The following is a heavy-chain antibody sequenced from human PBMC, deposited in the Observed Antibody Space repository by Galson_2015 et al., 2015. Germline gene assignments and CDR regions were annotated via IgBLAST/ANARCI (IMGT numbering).Heavy chain of an antibody. D-gene: IGHD3-16*01. CDR2: IYWNDGK. CDR3: AHSTSGYDYVWGSTFDY. CDR1: GFLLSTSGVG. J-gene: IGHJ4*02. V-gene: IGHV2-5*01. Sequence: PALVKPTQTLTLTCTFSGFLLSTSGVGVGWIRQPPGKALEWLALIYWNDGKRYSPSLKSRLTITKDTSKNQVVLTMTNMDPVDTATYYCAHSTSGYDYVWGSTFDYWGQGTLVTVSS.